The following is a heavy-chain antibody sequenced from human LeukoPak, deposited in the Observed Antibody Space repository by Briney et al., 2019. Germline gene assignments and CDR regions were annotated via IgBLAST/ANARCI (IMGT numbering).Heavy chain of an antibody. CDR1: GGSISSYY. J-gene: IGHJ6*02. Sequence: SETLSLTCTVSGGSISSYYWNWIRQPPGKGLEWIGYIYYSGSTNCNPSPKSRVTISVDTSKNQFSLNLSSVTAADTAVYYCARSIIYGGKSGHYYGMDVWGQGTTVTVSS. V-gene: IGHV4-59*01. D-gene: IGHD4-23*01. CDR3: ARSIIYGGKSGHYYGMDV. CDR2: IYYSGST.